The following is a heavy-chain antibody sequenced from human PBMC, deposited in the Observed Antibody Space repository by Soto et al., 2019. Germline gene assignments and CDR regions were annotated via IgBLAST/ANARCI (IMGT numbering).Heavy chain of an antibody. CDR3: ATSRSYRSRWYGRYFDY. CDR1: GGTFSSYA. CDR2: IIPMLGTA. D-gene: IGHD6-13*01. Sequence: QVQLVQSGAEVKKPGSSVKVSCKASGGTFSSYAITWVRQAPEEGLEWMGGIIPMLGTANYAQRFQGRVTISSDESTSTAYMELISLRSEDTAVYHCATSRSYRSRWYGRYFDYWGQGTLVTVSS. J-gene: IGHJ4*02. V-gene: IGHV1-69*01.